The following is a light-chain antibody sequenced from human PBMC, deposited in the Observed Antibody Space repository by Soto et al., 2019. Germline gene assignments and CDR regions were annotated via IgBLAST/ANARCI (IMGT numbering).Light chain of an antibody. V-gene: IGKV3-20*01. CDR2: AAS. Sequence: EIVLTQSPVTLSLSPGEIATLSCRASQSVSGYLAWYQQKPGQAPRILIYAASGRATGVPDRFSGSGSGTDFTLSISRLEPEDVAVYYCQQYDSSPLTFGGGTKVDIK. J-gene: IGKJ4*01. CDR1: QSVSGY. CDR3: QQYDSSPLT.